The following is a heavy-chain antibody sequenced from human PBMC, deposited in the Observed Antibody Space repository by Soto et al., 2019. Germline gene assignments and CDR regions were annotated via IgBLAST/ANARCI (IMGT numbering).Heavy chain of an antibody. CDR1: GFTFDDYA. J-gene: IGHJ6*02. D-gene: IGHD5-18*01. Sequence: GGSLRLSCAASGFTFDDYAMHWVRQAPGKGLEWVSGISWNSGSIGYADSVKGRFTISRDNAKNSLYLQMNSLRAEDTALYYCASPHRMVTITYYYFGMDVWGQGTTVTVSS. CDR2: ISWNSGSI. CDR3: ASPHRMVTITYYYFGMDV. V-gene: IGHV3-9*01.